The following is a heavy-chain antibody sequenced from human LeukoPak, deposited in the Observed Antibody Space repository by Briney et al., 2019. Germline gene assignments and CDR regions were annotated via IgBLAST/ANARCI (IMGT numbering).Heavy chain of an antibody. CDR3: AREVACSGGSCYSRDDAFDI. CDR1: GDSVSSNSAA. J-gene: IGHJ3*02. CDR2: TYYRSKWYN. D-gene: IGHD2-15*01. Sequence: SQTLSLTCAISGDSVSSNSAAWNWIRQSPSRGLEWLGRTYYRSKWYNDYAVSVKSRITINPDTSKNQFSLQLNSVTPEDTAVYYCAREVACSGGSCYSRDDAFDIWGQGTTVTVSS. V-gene: IGHV6-1*01.